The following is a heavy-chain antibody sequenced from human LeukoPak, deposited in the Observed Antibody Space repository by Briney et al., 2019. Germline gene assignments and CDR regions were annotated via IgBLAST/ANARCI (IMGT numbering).Heavy chain of an antibody. Sequence: GGSLRLSCAASGFTFSSYSMNWVRQAPGKGLEWVSSISSSSSYIYYADSVKGRFTISRDNAKNSLYLQMNSLRAEDTAVYYCAKELGYYAANPDYWGQGTLVTVSS. CDR3: AKELGYYAANPDY. D-gene: IGHD2/OR15-2a*01. J-gene: IGHJ4*02. CDR1: GFTFSSYS. CDR2: ISSSSSYI. V-gene: IGHV3-21*01.